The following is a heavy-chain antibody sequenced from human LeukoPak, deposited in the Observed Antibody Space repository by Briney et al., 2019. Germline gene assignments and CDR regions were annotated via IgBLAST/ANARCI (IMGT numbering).Heavy chain of an antibody. V-gene: IGHV4-59*12. CDR1: GGSISSYY. J-gene: IGHJ4*02. CDR2: IYYSGST. CDR3: ARSLVTGTTYISNY. Sequence: SETLSLTCTVSGGSISSYYWSWIRQPPGKGLEWIGYIYYSGSTNYNPSLKSRVTISVDTSKNQFSLKLSSVTAADTAVYYCARSLVTGTTYISNYWGQGTLVTVSS. D-gene: IGHD1-7*01.